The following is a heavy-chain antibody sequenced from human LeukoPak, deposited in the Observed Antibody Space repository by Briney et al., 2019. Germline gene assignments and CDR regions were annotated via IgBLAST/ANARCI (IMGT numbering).Heavy chain of an antibody. D-gene: IGHD5-24*01. V-gene: IGHV3-21*01. J-gene: IGHJ4*02. CDR3: ARERRLQLRDRYYFDY. CDR2: ISSSSSYI. CDR1: GFTFSSYS. Sequence: GGSLRLSCAASGFTFSSYSMNWVRQAPGKGLGWVSSISSSSSYIYYADSVKGRFTISRDNAKNSLYLQMNSLRAEDTAVYYCARERRLQLRDRYYFDYWGQGTLVTVSS.